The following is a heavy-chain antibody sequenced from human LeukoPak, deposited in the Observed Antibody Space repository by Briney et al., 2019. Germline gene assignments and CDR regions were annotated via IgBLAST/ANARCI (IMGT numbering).Heavy chain of an antibody. CDR1: GYTFTGYY. CDR2: INPNSGGT. Sequence: GASVKVSCKASGYTFTGYYMHWVRQAPGQGLEWMGWINPNSGGTNYAQKFQGRVTMTRDTSISTAYMELSRLRSDDTAVYYCARDKYYYYYYGMGVWGQGTTVTVSS. J-gene: IGHJ6*02. CDR3: ARDKYYYYYYGMGV. D-gene: IGHD3-10*01. V-gene: IGHV1-2*02.